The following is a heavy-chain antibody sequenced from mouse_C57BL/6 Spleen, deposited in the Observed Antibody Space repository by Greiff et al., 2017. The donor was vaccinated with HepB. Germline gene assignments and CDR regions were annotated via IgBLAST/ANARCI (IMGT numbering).Heavy chain of an antibody. V-gene: IGHV1-69*01. CDR1: GYTFTSYW. D-gene: IGHD2-3*01. CDR2: IDPSDSYT. CDR3: ARDLYDGYPYYFDY. Sequence: QVQLQQSGAELVMPGASVKLSCKASGYTFTSYWMHWVKQRPGQGLEWIGEIDPSDSYTNYNQKFKGKSTLTVDKSSSTAYMQLSSLTSEDSAVYYCARDLYDGYPYYFDYWGQGTTLTVSS. J-gene: IGHJ2*01.